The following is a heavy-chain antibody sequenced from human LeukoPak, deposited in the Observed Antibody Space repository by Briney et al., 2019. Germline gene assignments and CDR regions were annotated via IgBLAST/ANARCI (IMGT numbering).Heavy chain of an antibody. D-gene: IGHD6-6*01. CDR2: INPTGGST. CDR3: ARTAARRFDY. Sequence: ASVKVSCKASGYTFTSNYVHWVRQAPGQGLEWMGIINPTGGSTTYAQKFQGRVTVTRDTSTSTVYMELSSLRSDDTAVYYCARTAARRFDYWGQGTLVTVSS. V-gene: IGHV1-46*01. CDR1: GYTFTSNY. J-gene: IGHJ4*02.